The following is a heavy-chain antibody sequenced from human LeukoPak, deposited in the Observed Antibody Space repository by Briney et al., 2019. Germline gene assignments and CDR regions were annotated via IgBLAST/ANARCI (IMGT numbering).Heavy chain of an antibody. CDR2: IYYSGST. CDR1: GGSISSYY. V-gene: IGHV4-59*01. Sequence: PSETLSLTCTVSGGSISSYYWSWIRQPPGKGLEWIGYIYYSGSTNYNPSLKSRVTISVDTSKNQFSLKLSSVTAADTAVYYCARTVDTAMGYFDYRGQGTLGTVSS. J-gene: IGHJ4*02. D-gene: IGHD5-18*01. CDR3: ARTVDTAMGYFDY.